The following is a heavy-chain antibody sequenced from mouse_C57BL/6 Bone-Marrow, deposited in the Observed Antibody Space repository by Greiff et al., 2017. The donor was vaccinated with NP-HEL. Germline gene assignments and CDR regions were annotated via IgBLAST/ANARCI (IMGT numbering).Heavy chain of an antibody. J-gene: IGHJ2*01. CDR2: IYPRSGNT. Sequence: SGAELARPGASVKLSCKASGYTFTSYGISWVKQRTGQGLEWIGEIYPRSGNTYYNEKFKGKATLTADKSSSTAYMELRSLTSEDSAVYFCARGYYGSSGGDWGQGTTLTVSS. CDR1: GYTFTSYG. V-gene: IGHV1-81*01. D-gene: IGHD1-1*01. CDR3: ARGYYGSSGGD.